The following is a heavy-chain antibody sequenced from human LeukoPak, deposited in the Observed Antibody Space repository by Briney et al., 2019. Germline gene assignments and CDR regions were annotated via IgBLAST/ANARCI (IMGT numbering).Heavy chain of an antibody. V-gene: IGHV4-59*12. CDR1: GGSISSYY. J-gene: IGHJ6*03. Sequence: SETLSLTCTVSGGSISSYYWSWIRQPPGKGLEWIGYIYYSGSTYYKPPLKSRVTISVDTSKNQFSLKLSSVTAADTAVYYCARRRIYYYYYMDVWGKGTTVTVSS. D-gene: IGHD3-10*01. CDR2: IYYSGST. CDR3: ARRRIYYYYYMDV.